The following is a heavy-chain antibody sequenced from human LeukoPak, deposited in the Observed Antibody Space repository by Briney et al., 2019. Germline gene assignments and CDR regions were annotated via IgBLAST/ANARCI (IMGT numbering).Heavy chain of an antibody. V-gene: IGHV1-46*03. Sequence: ASVKVSCKASGYTFTSYYMHWVRQAPGQGLEWMGIINPSGGSTSYAQRFQGRVTMTRDTSTSTVYMELSSLRSEDTAVYYCARATMIVVAPDYWGQGTLVTVSS. D-gene: IGHD3-22*01. CDR3: ARATMIVVAPDY. J-gene: IGHJ4*02. CDR2: INPSGGST. CDR1: GYTFTSYY.